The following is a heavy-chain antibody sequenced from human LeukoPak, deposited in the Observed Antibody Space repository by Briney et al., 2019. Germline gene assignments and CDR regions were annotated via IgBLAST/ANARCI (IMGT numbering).Heavy chain of an antibody. CDR3: AIMQGYFDY. J-gene: IGHJ4*02. V-gene: IGHV3-23*01. D-gene: IGHD2-8*01. CDR1: GLTFSSYG. CDR2: ITGDGTTT. Sequence: GGSLRLSCEASGLTFSSYGMSWVRQAPGKGLQWVSAITGDGTTTYYADSVKGRFTISRDNSKNMLYLQMSSLRAEDTAVYYCAIMQGYFDYWGRGTLVPVSS.